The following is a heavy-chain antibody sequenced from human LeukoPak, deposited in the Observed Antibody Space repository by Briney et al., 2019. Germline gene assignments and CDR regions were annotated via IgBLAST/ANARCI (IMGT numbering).Heavy chain of an antibody. CDR1: GGSFSGYY. CDR2: INHSGST. Sequence: PSETLSLTCAVYGGSFSGYYWSWIRQPPGKGLEWIGEINHSGSTNYNPSLKSRVTISVDTSKNQFSLKLSSVTAADTAVYYCARETSSGRIIDYWGQGTLVTVSS. CDR3: ARETSSGRIIDY. V-gene: IGHV4-34*01. J-gene: IGHJ4*02. D-gene: IGHD2-21*01.